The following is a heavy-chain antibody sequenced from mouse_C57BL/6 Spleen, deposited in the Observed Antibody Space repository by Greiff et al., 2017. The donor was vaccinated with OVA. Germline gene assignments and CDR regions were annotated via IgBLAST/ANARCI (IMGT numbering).Heavy chain of an antibody. V-gene: IGHV1-50*01. J-gene: IGHJ4*01. D-gene: IGHD2-5*01. CDR1: GYTFTSYW. CDR2: IDPSDSYT. CDR3: ARSGSNYGDYAMDY. Sequence: QVQLQQPGAELVKPGASVKLSCKASGYTFTSYWMQWVKQRPGQGLEWIGEIDPSDSYTNYNQKFKGKATLTVDTSSSTAYMQLSSLTSEDSAVYYWARSGSNYGDYAMDYWGQGTSVTVSS.